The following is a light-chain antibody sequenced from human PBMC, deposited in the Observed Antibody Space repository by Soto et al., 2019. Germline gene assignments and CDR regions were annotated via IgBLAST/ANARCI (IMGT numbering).Light chain of an antibody. J-gene: IGLJ1*01. V-gene: IGLV2-14*01. CDR3: CSYTDSRTHI. CDR2: EVS. Sequence: QSVLTQPASVSGSPGQSITISCTGTSSDVGGYNYVSWYQQHPGKAHKLIIFEVSYRPSGISNRFSASKSGDTASLTISGLQADDEADYYCCSYTDSRTHIFGSGTKLTVL. CDR1: SSDVGGYNY.